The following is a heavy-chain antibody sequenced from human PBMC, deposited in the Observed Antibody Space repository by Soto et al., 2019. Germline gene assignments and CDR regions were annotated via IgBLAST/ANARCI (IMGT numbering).Heavy chain of an antibody. CDR2: IGSSGDPI. CDR1: GFTFSNYN. J-gene: IGHJ4*02. CDR3: VRDHNRAFDY. Sequence: PGGSLRLSCAVSGFTFSNYNMNWVRQAPGKGLEWVSYIGSSGDPIDYADSVKGRFTISRDNAKDSLYLQMNSLRVEDTALYYCVRDHNRAFDYWAPGTLVTVSS. D-gene: IGHD1-20*01. V-gene: IGHV3-48*01.